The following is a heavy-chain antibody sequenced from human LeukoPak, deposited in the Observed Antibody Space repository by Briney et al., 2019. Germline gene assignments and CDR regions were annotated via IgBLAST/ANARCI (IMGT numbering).Heavy chain of an antibody. D-gene: IGHD2-2*01. CDR1: GYAFTGYC. CDR2: INPNSGGT. V-gene: IGHV1-2*02. J-gene: IGHJ6*02. CDR3: ARDLSQLDYGMDV. Sequence: GASVKVSCKASGYAFTGYCMHWVRQAPGQGLEWMGWINPNSGGTSYAQKFQGRVTMTRDTSISTAYMELSRLRSDGTAVYYCARDLSQLDYGMDVWGQGTTVTVSS.